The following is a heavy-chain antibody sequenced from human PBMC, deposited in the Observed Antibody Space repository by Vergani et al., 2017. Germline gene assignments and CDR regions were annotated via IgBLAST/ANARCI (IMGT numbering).Heavy chain of an antibody. CDR3: ARGDDYVWGSYRLDY. CDR1: GGSFSGYY. D-gene: IGHD3-16*02. CDR2: INHSGST. Sequence: QVQLQQWGAGLLKPSETLSLTCAVYGGSFSGYYWSWIRQPPGTGLEWSGEINHSGSTNDNPSLKRRVTISVATSKNQFSLNLSTVTAADTAVYYCARGDDYVWGSYRLDYWGQGTLVTVSS. V-gene: IGHV4-34*01. J-gene: IGHJ4*02.